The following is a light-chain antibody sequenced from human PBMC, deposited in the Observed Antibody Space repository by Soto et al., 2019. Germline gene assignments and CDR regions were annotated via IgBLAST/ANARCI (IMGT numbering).Light chain of an antibody. J-gene: IGLJ1*01. CDR3: ASYIMSIPYV. Sequence: QSALTQPASVSGSPGQSITISCTGTSSDFVNYNYVFWFQQHPGKAPKLMIYDVSNRPSGVSNRFSGSKSGDTASLTISGLQAEDEADYYCASYIMSIPYVFGTGTKVTVL. V-gene: IGLV2-14*03. CDR2: DVS. CDR1: SSDFVNYNY.